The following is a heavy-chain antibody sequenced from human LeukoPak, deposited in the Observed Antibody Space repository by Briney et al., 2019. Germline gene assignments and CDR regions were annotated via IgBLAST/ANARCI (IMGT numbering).Heavy chain of an antibody. CDR3: ARRGGSSSRRSPIDY. D-gene: IGHD6-6*01. V-gene: IGHV3-7*01. CDR2: IKQDGSQR. Sequence: GGSLRLSCAASGFTFCSYWMSWVRQAPGKGPEWVANIKQDGSQRYYVDSVRGRFTISRDNAKNSLFLQMNGLRAEDTAVYYCARRGGSSSRRSPIDYWGQGTLVTVSS. J-gene: IGHJ4*02. CDR1: GFTFCSYW.